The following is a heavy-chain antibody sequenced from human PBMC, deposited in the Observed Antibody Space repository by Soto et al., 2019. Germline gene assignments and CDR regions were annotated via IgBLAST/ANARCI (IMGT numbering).Heavy chain of an antibody. V-gene: IGHV4-38-2*02. D-gene: IGHD3-10*01. Sequence: SETLSLTCAVSGYSISSGYYWGWIRQPPGKGLEWIGSMYHSGSTYYNPSLKSRVTISVDTSKNQFSLKLSSVTAADTAVYYCARDAITAVRGVNSWFDPWGQGTLVTVSS. CDR3: ARDAITAVRGVNSWFDP. CDR2: MYHSGST. J-gene: IGHJ5*02. CDR1: GYSISSGYY.